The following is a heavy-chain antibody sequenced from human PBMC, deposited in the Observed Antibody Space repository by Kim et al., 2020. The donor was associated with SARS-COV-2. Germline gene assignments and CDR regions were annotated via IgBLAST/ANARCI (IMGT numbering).Heavy chain of an antibody. J-gene: IGHJ4*02. V-gene: IGHV3-23*01. D-gene: IGHD3-22*01. CDR3: AKSPDSGGYGGFGDY. Sequence: DSVKGRFTISRDNSKNTLYLQMNSLRAEDTAVYYCAKSPDSGGYGGFGDYWGQGTLVTVSS.